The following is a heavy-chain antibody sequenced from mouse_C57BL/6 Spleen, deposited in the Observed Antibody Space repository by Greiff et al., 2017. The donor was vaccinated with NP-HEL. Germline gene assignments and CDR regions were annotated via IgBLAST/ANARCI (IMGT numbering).Heavy chain of an antibody. CDR2: IYPRDGST. Sequence: QVHVKQSGPELVKPGASVKLSCKASGYTFTSYDINWVKQRPGQGLEWIGWIYPRDGSTKYNEKFKGKATLTVDTSSSTAYMELHSLTSEDSAVYFCAGEFYYWGQGTTLTVSS. J-gene: IGHJ2*01. CDR1: GYTFTSYD. V-gene: IGHV1-85*01. CDR3: AGEFYY.